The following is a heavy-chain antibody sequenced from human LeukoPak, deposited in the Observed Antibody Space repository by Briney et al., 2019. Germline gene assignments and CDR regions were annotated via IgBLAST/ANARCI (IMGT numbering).Heavy chain of an antibody. Sequence: GGSLRLSCVASGFSISTYDMFWVRHPTGKGLEWVSVIGTAGDTYYPDSVKDRFTISRDNVRNSLYLQMINLRAGDTAIYYCARAGKEYQFHGMDVWGQGSTVTVSS. D-gene: IGHD2-2*01. CDR2: IGTAGDT. CDR3: ARAGKEYQFHGMDV. CDR1: GFSISTYD. J-gene: IGHJ6*02. V-gene: IGHV3-13*01.